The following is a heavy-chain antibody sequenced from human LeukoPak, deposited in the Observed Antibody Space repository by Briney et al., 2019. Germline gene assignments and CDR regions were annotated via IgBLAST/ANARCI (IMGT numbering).Heavy chain of an antibody. CDR1: GFTFSSYA. D-gene: IGHD4-17*01. CDR3: AKDPYYGDYFGTFDY. Sequence: GGSLRLSCAASGFTFSSYAMSWVRQAPGKGLEWVSAISGSGGSTYYADSVKGRFTISRDNSKNTLYLQMNSLRAEDTAVYYCAKDPYYGDYFGTFDYWGQGTLVTVSS. V-gene: IGHV3-23*01. J-gene: IGHJ4*02. CDR2: ISGSGGST.